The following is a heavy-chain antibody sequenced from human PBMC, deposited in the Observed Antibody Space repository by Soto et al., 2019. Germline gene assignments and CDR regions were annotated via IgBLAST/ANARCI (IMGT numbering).Heavy chain of an antibody. CDR2: ISAYNGNT. V-gene: IGHV1-18*01. D-gene: IGHD1-1*01. Sequence: QVQLVQSGAEVKKPGASVKVSCKASGYTFTSYGISWVRQAPGQGLEWMGWISAYNGNTNYAQKLQGRVTMTTDTSPSTAYMELRSLRSDDTAVYYCARGVQLEPPLGNYYYYMDVWGKGTTVTVSS. J-gene: IGHJ6*03. CDR3: ARGVQLEPPLGNYYYYMDV. CDR1: GYTFTSYG.